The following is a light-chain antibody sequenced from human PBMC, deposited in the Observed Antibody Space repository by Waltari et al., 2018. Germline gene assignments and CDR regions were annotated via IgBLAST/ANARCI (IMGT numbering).Light chain of an antibody. CDR2: KDR. V-gene: IGLV3-25*03. J-gene: IGLJ2*01. CDR1: ALPKQN. CDR3: QSADSSGTYHVV. Sequence: SYELTQPPSVSVSPGQTARITCPGDALPKQNANCYQQKPGQAPVLVIYKDRERPSGIPERCSGSSSGTTVTLTISGVQAEDEADYYCQSADSSGTYHVVFGGGTKLTVL.